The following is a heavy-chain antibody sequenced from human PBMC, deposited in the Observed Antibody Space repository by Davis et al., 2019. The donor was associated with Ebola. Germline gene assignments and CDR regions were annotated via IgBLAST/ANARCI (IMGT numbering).Heavy chain of an antibody. V-gene: IGHV4-31*03. CDR1: GGSISSGGYY. CDR3: ARLNPMITFGGVIVIPDYFDY. D-gene: IGHD3-16*02. J-gene: IGHJ4*02. CDR2: IYYSGST. Sequence: TLRLSCTVSGGSISSGGYYWSWIRQHPGKGLEWIGYIYYSGSTYYNPSLKSRVTISVDTSKNQFSLKLSSVTAADTAVYYCARLNPMITFGGVIVIPDYFDYWGQGTLVTVSS.